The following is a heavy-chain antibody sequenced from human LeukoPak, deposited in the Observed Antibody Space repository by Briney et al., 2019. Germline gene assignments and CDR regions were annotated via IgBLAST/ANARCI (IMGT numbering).Heavy chain of an antibody. CDR2: IKQDGSEK. V-gene: IGHV3-7*01. CDR3: ARAPDFGSFDY. Sequence: TGGSLRLSCAASGFTFSSYWMSWVRQAPGKGLEWVANIKQDGSEKYYVDSVKGRFTISRDNAKNSLYLQMNSLRAEDMAVYYCARAPDFGSFDYWGQGTLVTVSS. D-gene: IGHD2-2*01. CDR1: GFTFSSYW. J-gene: IGHJ4*02.